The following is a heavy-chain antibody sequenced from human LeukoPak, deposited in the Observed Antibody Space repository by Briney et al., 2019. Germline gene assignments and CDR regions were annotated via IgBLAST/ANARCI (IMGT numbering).Heavy chain of an antibody. D-gene: IGHD3-10*02. CDR2: IYTSGST. CDR3: AREGLFLDP. Sequence: PSETLSLTXTVSGGSISSGSNYWSWIRQPAGEGLEWIGRIYTSGSTNYNPSLKSRVTISVDTSKNQFSLKLSSVTAADTAVYYCAREGLFLDPWGQGTLVTVSS. J-gene: IGHJ5*02. V-gene: IGHV4-61*02. CDR1: GGSISSGSNY.